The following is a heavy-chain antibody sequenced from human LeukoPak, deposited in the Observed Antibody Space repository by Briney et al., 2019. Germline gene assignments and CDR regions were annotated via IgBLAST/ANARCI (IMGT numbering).Heavy chain of an antibody. V-gene: IGHV4-34*01. CDR2: INHSGST. Sequence: SETLSLTCAVYGGSFSYYYWTWIRQPPGKGLEWIGEINHSGSTNYNPSLKSRVTISVDTSKNQFSLKLSSVTVADTAVYYCARDKSYCTSISCYYNWFDPWGQGTRVTVSS. CDR1: GGSFSYYY. CDR3: ARDKSYCTSISCYYNWFDP. D-gene: IGHD2-2*01. J-gene: IGHJ5*02.